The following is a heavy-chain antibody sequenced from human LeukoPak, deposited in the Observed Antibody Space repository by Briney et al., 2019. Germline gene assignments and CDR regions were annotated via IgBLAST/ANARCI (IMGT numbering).Heavy chain of an antibody. V-gene: IGHV3-23*01. CDR3: ARAGGSTVSHSDY. D-gene: IGHD4-17*01. CDR2: IIGSGGST. J-gene: IGHJ4*02. CDR1: GFTFSGYA. Sequence: GGSLRLSCAASGFTFSGYAMSWVRQAPGKGLEWVSAIIGSGGSTDYADSVKGRFTISRDNAKNSLYLQMNSLRAEDTAVYYCARAGGSTVSHSDYWGQGTLVTVSS.